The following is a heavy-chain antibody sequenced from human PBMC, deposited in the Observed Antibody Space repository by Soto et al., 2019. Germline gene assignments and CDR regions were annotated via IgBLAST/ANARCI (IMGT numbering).Heavy chain of an antibody. J-gene: IGHJ4*02. Sequence: QITLKESGPTLVKPTQTLTLTCTFSGFSLSTSGVGVGWIRQPPGKALEWLALIYWDDDKRYSPSLKSRLTIPNDTSNNQVALTMTNMDPVDTATYYCAHSRDSSSPFDYWGQGTLVTVSS. V-gene: IGHV2-5*02. D-gene: IGHD6-13*01. CDR3: AHSRDSSSPFDY. CDR1: GFSLSTSGVG. CDR2: IYWDDDK.